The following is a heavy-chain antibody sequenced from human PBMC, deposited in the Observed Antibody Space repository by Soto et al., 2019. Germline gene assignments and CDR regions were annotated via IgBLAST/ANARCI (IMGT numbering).Heavy chain of an antibody. D-gene: IGHD2-2*01. Sequence: QVQLVESGGGVVQPGRSLRLSCAASGFTFSSYAMHCVRQAPGKGLEWLAVISYDGSNKYYADSVKGRITISRDNSKNTLYLQMNSLRAEDTAVYYCARDYGVVVPADGFDYWGQGTLVTVSS. CDR3: ARDYGVVVPADGFDY. CDR2: ISYDGSNK. J-gene: IGHJ4*02. V-gene: IGHV3-30-3*01. CDR1: GFTFSSYA.